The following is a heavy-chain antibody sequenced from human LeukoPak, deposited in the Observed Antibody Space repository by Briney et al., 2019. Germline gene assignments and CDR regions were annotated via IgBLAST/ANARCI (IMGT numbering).Heavy chain of an antibody. J-gene: IGHJ6*03. CDR3: ARDGVNVVQGNYYYYMDI. V-gene: IGHV3-53*01. CDR1: GFTVSTNY. Sequence: PGGSLRLSCAASGFTVSTNYMSWVRQAPGKGLEWVSVIYSGGNTYYGDSVKGRFTISRDNSKNTLYLQMNSLRAEDTAVYYCARDGVNVVQGNYYYYMDIWGKGTTVTVSS. D-gene: IGHD3-10*01. CDR2: IYSGGNT.